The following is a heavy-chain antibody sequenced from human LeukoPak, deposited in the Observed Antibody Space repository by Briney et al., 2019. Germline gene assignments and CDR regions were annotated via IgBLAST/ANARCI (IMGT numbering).Heavy chain of an antibody. CDR2: ISGSGDST. J-gene: IGHJ4*02. V-gene: IGHV3-23*01. CDR3: ARGAHYDFWSGYLNFDY. CDR1: GFTFSTYA. D-gene: IGHD3-3*01. Sequence: GGSLRLSCAASGFTFSTYAVNWVRQAPGKGLEWVSTISGSGDSTYYADSVKGRLTISRDNAKNSLYLQMNSLRAEDTAVYYCARGAHYDFWSGYLNFDYWGQGTLVTVSS.